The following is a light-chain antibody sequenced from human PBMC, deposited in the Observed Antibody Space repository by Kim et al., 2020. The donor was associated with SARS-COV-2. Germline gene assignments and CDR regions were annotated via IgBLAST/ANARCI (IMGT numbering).Light chain of an antibody. Sequence: SPGGRATPSCRASEDVASDYVAWYQQKSGQAPRFLIWGASNRAAGIPDRFIGSGSGSDFTLTISRLEPEDFAVYYCQQYAVSPLTFGQGTKVDIK. CDR3: QQYAVSPLT. J-gene: IGKJ1*01. CDR1: EDVASDY. CDR2: GAS. V-gene: IGKV3-20*01.